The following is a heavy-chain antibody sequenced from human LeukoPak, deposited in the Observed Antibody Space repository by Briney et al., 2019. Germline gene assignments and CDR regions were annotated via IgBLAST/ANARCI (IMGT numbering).Heavy chain of an antibody. CDR3: ARDMLAVPSNWFDP. Sequence: ASVKVSCKASGYTFTSYYIHWVRQAPGQGLEWMRVINPSGGGTSYAQKFQGRVTMTRDTSTSTVYMDLRSLRSEDTAVYFCARDMLAVPSNWFDPWDQGTLVTVSS. CDR1: GYTFTSYY. CDR2: INPSGGGT. V-gene: IGHV1-46*01. D-gene: IGHD2-8*01. J-gene: IGHJ5*02.